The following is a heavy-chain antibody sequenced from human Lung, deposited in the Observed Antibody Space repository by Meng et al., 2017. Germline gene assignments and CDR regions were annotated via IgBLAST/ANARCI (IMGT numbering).Heavy chain of an antibody. J-gene: IGHJ4*02. CDR2: LDPSGGGT. V-gene: IGHV1-46*01. CDR3: AAYGSGREAFFDN. D-gene: IGHD3-10*01. CDR1: GYTCTKFY. Sequence: QVQLVQSRAGAKRTGASVNISCSASGYTCTKFYVHWMRQAPGQGLEWLGVLDPSGGGTTYEQTFQGRVTMTRVTSTSTVYMGLSGLRSEDTAVYYCAAYGSGREAFFDNWGQGTLVTVSS.